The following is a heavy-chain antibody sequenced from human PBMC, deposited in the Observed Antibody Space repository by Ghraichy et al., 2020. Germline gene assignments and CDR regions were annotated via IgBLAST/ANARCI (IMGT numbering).Heavy chain of an antibody. CDR3: ATGVIVVVIGSSLDAFDI. CDR2: FDPEDGET. CDR1: GYTLTELS. V-gene: IGHV1-24*01. J-gene: IGHJ3*02. D-gene: IGHD3-22*01. Sequence: ASVKVSCKVSGYTLTELSMHWVRQAPGKGLEWMGGFDPEDGETIYAQKFQGRVTMTEDTSTDTAYMELSSLRSEDTAVYYCATGVIVVVIGSSLDAFDIWGQGTMVTVSS.